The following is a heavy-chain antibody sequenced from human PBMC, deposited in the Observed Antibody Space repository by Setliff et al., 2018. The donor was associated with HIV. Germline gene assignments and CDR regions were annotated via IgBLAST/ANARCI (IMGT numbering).Heavy chain of an antibody. D-gene: IGHD3-22*01. CDR1: GFTLADYA. J-gene: IGHJ4*02. CDR3: TRDLDYYYDSSGYYPAFFGY. CDR2: IRNIAYGESI. Sequence: SLRLSCTASGFTLADYALSWVRQAPGKGLECVGFIRNIAYGESIEYAASVKGRFTISRDDSKSIAYLQMNSLKTEDTAVYYCTRDLDYYYDSSGYYPAFFGYWGQGTLVTVSS. V-gene: IGHV3-49*04.